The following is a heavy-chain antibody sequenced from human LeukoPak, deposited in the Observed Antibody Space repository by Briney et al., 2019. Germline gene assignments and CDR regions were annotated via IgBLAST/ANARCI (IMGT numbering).Heavy chain of an antibody. CDR1: GFTFSSYA. CDR2: ISYDGINK. V-gene: IGHV3-30-3*01. D-gene: IGHD1-26*01. Sequence: GGSLRLSCAASGFTFSSYAMHWVRQAPGKGLDWVAIISYDGINKHYADSVKGRFTISRDDSKNTLFLQMNCLRAEDTAVYYCARDLGATDYWGQGTLVTVSS. J-gene: IGHJ4*02. CDR3: ARDLGATDY.